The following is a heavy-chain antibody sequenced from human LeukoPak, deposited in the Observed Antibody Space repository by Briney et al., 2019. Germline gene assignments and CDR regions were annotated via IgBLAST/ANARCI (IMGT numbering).Heavy chain of an antibody. D-gene: IGHD1-26*01. CDR2: IRYDGSNK. J-gene: IGHJ4*02. V-gene: IGHV3-30*02. CDR1: GFTFSSYG. CDR3: AKGFGSYYSSGVYMAY. Sequence: GGSLRLSCAASGFTFSSYGVHWVRQAPGKGLEWVAFIRYDGSNKYYADSVKGRFTISRDNSKKTLYLQMKSLRAEDTAVYYCAKGFGSYYSSGVYMAYWGQGTLVTVSS.